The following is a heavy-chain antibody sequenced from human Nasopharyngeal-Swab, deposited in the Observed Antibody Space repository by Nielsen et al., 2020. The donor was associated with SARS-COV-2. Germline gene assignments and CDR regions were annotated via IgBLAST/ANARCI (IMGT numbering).Heavy chain of an antibody. D-gene: IGHD1-26*01. Sequence: GESLKISCAASGFTSSSYGMHWVRQAPGKGLEWVAVISYDGSNKYYADSVKGRFTISRDNSKNTLYLQMNSLRAEDTAVYYCAKDFGGSQPRGNFDYWGQGTLVTVSS. J-gene: IGHJ4*02. CDR2: ISYDGSNK. CDR1: GFTSSSYG. V-gene: IGHV3-30*18. CDR3: AKDFGGSQPRGNFDY.